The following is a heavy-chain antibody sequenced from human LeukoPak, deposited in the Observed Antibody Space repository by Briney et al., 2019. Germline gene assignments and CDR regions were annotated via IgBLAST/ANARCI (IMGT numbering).Heavy chain of an antibody. CDR2: IRHDGSNK. V-gene: IGHV3-30*02. CDR1: GFTFSNFG. J-gene: IGHJ4*02. Sequence: GGSLRLSCAASGFTFSNFGIHWVRQAPGKGLEWVTFIRHDGSNKYYADSVKGRFTISRDNSRNTLYLQMNSLRAEDTAVYYCATKQWLAPPPDSWGQGTPVTVSS. CDR3: ATKQWLAPPPDS. D-gene: IGHD6-19*01.